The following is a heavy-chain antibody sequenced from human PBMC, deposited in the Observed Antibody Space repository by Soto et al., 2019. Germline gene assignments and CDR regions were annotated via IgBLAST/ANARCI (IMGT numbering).Heavy chain of an antibody. Sequence: SETLSLTCTVAGGSISSYYWSWIRQPPGKGLEWIGYIYYSGSTNYNPSLKSRVTISVDTSKTQFSLKLSSVTAADTAVYYCAGGGVRGRYYYYYGMDVWGQGTTVTVSS. CDR2: IYYSGST. V-gene: IGHV4-59*01. CDR1: GGSISSYY. CDR3: AGGGVRGRYYYYYGMDV. J-gene: IGHJ6*02. D-gene: IGHD3-10*01.